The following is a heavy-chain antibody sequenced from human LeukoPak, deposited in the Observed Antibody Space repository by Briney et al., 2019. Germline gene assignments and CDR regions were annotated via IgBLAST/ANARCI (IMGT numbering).Heavy chain of an antibody. J-gene: IGHJ4*02. V-gene: IGHV4-39*07. D-gene: IGHD3-22*01. CDR1: GASISSSTYY. CDR3: ARDQYYDVSTYYEIDY. CDR2: ASYSGNT. Sequence: PSQTLSLTCTVSGASISSSTYYWGWIRQPPGKGLEWIGSASYSGNTYYNPSLKSRVTILVDTSKNQFSLKMTSVTAADTAVYYCARDQYYDVSTYYEIDYWGQGTLVTVSS.